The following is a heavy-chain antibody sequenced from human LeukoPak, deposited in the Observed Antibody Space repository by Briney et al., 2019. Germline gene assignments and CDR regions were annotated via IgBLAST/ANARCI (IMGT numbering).Heavy chain of an antibody. J-gene: IGHJ5*02. CDR3: ARDFWSGSVGFDP. V-gene: IGHV3-53*01. D-gene: IGHD3-3*01. CDR2: IQSGGNT. CDR1: GFTVSSNN. Sequence: GGSLRLSCAASGFTVSSNNMNWVRQAPGRGLEWVSVIQSGGNTHYADSVKGRFTISRDNSRNTLYLQMNSLRAEDTAVYYCARDFWSGSVGFDPLGQGTLVTVSS.